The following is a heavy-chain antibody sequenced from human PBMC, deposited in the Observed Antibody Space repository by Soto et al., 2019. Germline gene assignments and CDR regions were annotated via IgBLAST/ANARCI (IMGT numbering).Heavy chain of an antibody. D-gene: IGHD2-2*01. CDR2: IYYSGST. V-gene: IGHV4-31*03. CDR1: GGSISSGGYY. Sequence: PSETLSLTCTVSGGSISSGGYYWSWIRQHPGKGLEWIGYIYYSGSTYYNPSLKSRVTISVDTSKNQFSLKLSSVTAADTAVYYCARDSKSYCSSTSCSYQDYYYYYGMDVWGQGTTVTVS. J-gene: IGHJ6*02. CDR3: ARDSKSYCSSTSCSYQDYYYYYGMDV.